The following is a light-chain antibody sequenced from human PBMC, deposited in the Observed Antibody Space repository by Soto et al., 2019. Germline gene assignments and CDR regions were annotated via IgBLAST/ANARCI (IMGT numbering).Light chain of an antibody. J-gene: IGKJ1*01. CDR2: GAS. V-gene: IGKV3-20*01. CDR1: QSVSSSY. Sequence: SVLTQSRCTLSLSPGERATLCCRASQSVSSSYLAWYQQKPGQAPRLLIYGASSRATGIPDRFSGSGSGTDSTLTISRLEPEDFAVYYCQQYGSSGTFGQGTKVDIK. CDR3: QQYGSSGT.